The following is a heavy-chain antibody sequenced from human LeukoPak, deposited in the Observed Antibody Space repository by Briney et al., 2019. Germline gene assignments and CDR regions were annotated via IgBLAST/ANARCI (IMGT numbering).Heavy chain of an antibody. J-gene: IGHJ4*02. CDR3: VWGTGGYRYEY. CDR2: INPADSDT. V-gene: IGHV5-51*01. Sequence: GESLKISCKGSEYSFTSYWIGWVRQMPGKGLEWMGIINPADSDTRYGPSLQGQVAISADKSINTAYLQWSSLKASDTAIYFCVWGTGGYRYEYWGQGTPVTVSS. D-gene: IGHD5-18*01. CDR1: EYSFTSYW.